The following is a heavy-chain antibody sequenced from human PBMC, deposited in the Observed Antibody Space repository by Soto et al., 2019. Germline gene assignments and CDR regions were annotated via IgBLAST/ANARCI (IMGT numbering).Heavy chain of an antibody. Sequence: PSETLSLTCTVSGGSISSGDYYWSWIRQPPGQGLEWIGYIYYSGSTYYNPSLKSRVTISVDTSKNQFSLKLSSATAADTAVYYCARDHSSSSYYYYGMDVWAKGPRSPSP. V-gene: IGHV4-30-4*01. D-gene: IGHD6-6*01. J-gene: IGHJ6*02. CDR1: GGSISSGDYY. CDR2: IYYSGST. CDR3: ARDHSSSSYYYYGMDV.